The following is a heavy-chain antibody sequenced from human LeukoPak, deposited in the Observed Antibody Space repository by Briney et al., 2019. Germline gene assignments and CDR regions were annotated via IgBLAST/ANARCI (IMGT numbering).Heavy chain of an antibody. D-gene: IGHD3-22*01. CDR1: GFTFSIYA. CDR3: ARDRPNYYGSDGHYYRRDGDY. Sequence: GGSLRLSCAASGFTFSIYAMSWVRQAPGKGLQWVSSITSRGESTLYVDSVKGRFSITRDNSENTLYLQMHSLRAEDTAVYYCARDRPNYYGSDGHYYRRDGDYWGRGTLVSVSS. V-gene: IGHV3-23*01. CDR2: ITSRGEST. J-gene: IGHJ4*02.